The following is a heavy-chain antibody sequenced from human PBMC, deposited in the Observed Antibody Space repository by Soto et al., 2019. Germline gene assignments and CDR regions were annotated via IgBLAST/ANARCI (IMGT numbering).Heavy chain of an antibody. CDR2: TYYRSKWYS. CDR3: ARVAYCGGDCYRGFDP. V-gene: IGHV6-1*01. CDR1: GDSVSSNSAA. D-gene: IGHD2-21*02. Sequence: SQTLSLTCAISGDSVSSNSAAWNWIRQSPSRSLEWLGRTYYRSKWYSDYAVSVRSRITINPDTSKNQFSLQLNSVTPEDTAVYYCARVAYCGGDCYRGFDPWGQGTLVTVSS. J-gene: IGHJ5*02.